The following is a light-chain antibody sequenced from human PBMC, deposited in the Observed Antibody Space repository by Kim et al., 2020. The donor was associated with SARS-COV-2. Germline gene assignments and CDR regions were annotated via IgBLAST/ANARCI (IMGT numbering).Light chain of an antibody. CDR3: QVWDSSSDHGV. V-gene: IGLV3-21*04. CDR1: NIGSKG. CDR2: YDS. Sequence: SYELTQPPSVSVAPGKTARITCGGNNIGSKGVNWYQQKPGQAPVLVIYYDSDRPSGIPERFSGSNSGNTATLTISRVEAGDEADYYCQVWDSSSDHGVFG. J-gene: IGLJ3*02.